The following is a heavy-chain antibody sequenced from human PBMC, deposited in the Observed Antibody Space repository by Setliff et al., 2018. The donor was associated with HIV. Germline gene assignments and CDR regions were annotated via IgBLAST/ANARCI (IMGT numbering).Heavy chain of an antibody. J-gene: IGHJ4*02. Sequence: GGSLRLSCAASGFTFRSYAMSWVRQAPGKGLEWVSGISGSGESTYYGEFETGHFTISRDNSKNVLYLQMTSLGVEDTAVYYCAKGVQSLRPYYFDSWGPGTLVTVSS. CDR1: GFTFRSYA. CDR3: AKGVQSLRPYYFDS. CDR2: ISGSGEST. V-gene: IGHV3-23*01. D-gene: IGHD4-17*01.